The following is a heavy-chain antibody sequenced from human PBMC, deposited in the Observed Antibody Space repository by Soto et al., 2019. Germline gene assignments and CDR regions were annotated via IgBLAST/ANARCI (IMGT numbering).Heavy chain of an antibody. J-gene: IGHJ6*02. V-gene: IGHV1-69*13. D-gene: IGHD3-10*01. Sequence: GASVKVSCKASGGTFSSYAISWVRQAPGQRLEWMGGIIPIFGTANYAQKFQGRVTITADESTSTAYMGLSSLRSEDTAVYYCARVMVRGVITGLYGMDVWGQGTTVTVSS. CDR2: IIPIFGTA. CDR1: GGTFSSYA. CDR3: ARVMVRGVITGLYGMDV.